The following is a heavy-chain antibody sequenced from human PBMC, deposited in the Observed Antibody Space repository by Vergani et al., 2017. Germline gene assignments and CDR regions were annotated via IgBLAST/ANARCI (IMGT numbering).Heavy chain of an antibody. CDR2: ISWNSGSI. J-gene: IGHJ3*02. CDR3: AKEGSTGSFDI. V-gene: IGHV3-9*01. CDR1: GFPFDDHA. Sequence: EVQLVESGGGLVQPGRSLRLSCAASGFPFDDHAMHWVRQAPGKGLEWVSGISWNSGSIGYADSVKGRFTISRDNAKNSLYLQMNSLRAEDTALYYCAKEGSTGSFDIWGQGTMVTVSS.